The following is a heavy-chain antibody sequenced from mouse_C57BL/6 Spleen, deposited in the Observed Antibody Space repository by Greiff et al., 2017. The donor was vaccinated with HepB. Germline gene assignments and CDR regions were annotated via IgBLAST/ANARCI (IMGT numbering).Heavy chain of an antibody. V-gene: IGHV1-64*01. Sequence: QVQLQQPGAELVKPGASVKLSCKASGYTFTSYWMHWVKQRPGQGLEWIGMIHPNSGSTNYNEKFKSKATLTVDKSSSTAYMQLSSLTSEDSAVYYCARSLFITTVVARAYWGQGTLVTVSA. CDR1: GYTFTSYW. CDR2: IHPNSGST. CDR3: ARSLFITTVVARAY. D-gene: IGHD1-1*01. J-gene: IGHJ3*01.